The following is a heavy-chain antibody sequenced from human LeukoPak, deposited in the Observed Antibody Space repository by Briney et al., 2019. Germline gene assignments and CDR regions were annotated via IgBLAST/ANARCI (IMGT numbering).Heavy chain of an antibody. CDR2: INTDGNIT. D-gene: IGHD2-15*01. CDR3: ARELSGSISRHFDY. CDR1: GFTFSNYW. Sequence: PGGSLRLSCAASGFTFSNYWMHWVRQAPGKGPVWVSRINTDGNITTYADSVEGRFSISRDNAKNALYLQMNSLRAEDTAVFYCARELSGSISRHFDYWGQGTLVTVPS. V-gene: IGHV3-74*01. J-gene: IGHJ4*02.